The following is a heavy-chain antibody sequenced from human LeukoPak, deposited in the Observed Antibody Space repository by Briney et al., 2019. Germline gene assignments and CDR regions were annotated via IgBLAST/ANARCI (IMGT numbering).Heavy chain of an antibody. V-gene: IGHV3-21*01. Sequence: GGSLRLSCAASGFTFSSYTMNWVRQAPGKGLEWVSSITSSSSYIYYADSAKGRFTISRDNAKNSLFLQMNSLRAEDTAVYYCARDIGAAGTFWFDPWGQGTLVTVSS. J-gene: IGHJ5*02. CDR3: ARDIGAAGTFWFDP. D-gene: IGHD6-13*01. CDR1: GFTFSSYT. CDR2: ITSSSSYI.